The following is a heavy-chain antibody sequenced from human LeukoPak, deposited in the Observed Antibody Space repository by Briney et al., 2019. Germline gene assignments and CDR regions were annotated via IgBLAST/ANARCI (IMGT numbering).Heavy chain of an antibody. D-gene: IGHD6-19*01. CDR1: GFTFSSYG. CDR2: IRYDGSNK. Sequence: PGGSLRLSCAASGFTFSSYGMHWVRQAPGKGLEWVAFIRYDGSNKYYADSVKGRFTISRDNSKNTLYLQMNSLRAEDTAVYYCAKGQKQWLVPDWFDPWGQGTLVTVSS. V-gene: IGHV3-30*02. CDR3: AKGQKQWLVPDWFDP. J-gene: IGHJ5*02.